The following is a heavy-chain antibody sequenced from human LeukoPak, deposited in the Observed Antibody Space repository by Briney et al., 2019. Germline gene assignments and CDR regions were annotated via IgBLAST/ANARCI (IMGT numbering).Heavy chain of an antibody. Sequence: ASVKVSCKASGYTFTSYVLNWVRQAPGQGLEWMGRINPNSGGTNYAQKFQGRVTMTRDTSISTAYMELSRLRSDDTAVYYCASSRERIAAAGRDEFDYWGQGTLVTVSS. CDR3: ASSRERIAAAGRDEFDY. J-gene: IGHJ4*02. CDR1: GYTFTSYV. D-gene: IGHD6-13*01. CDR2: INPNSGGT. V-gene: IGHV1-2*06.